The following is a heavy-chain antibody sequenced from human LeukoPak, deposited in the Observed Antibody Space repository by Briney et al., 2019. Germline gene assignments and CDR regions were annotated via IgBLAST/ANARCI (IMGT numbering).Heavy chain of an antibody. CDR2: IIPIFGTA. Sequence: SVKVSCKASGGTFSSYAISWVRQAPGQGLEWMGGIIPIFGTANYAQKFQGRVTITADESTSTAYMELSSLRSEDTAVYYCATNTISSRGVWAFDIWGQGTMVTVSS. CDR1: GGTFSSYA. D-gene: IGHD3-3*01. CDR3: ATNTISSRGVWAFDI. V-gene: IGHV1-69*13. J-gene: IGHJ3*02.